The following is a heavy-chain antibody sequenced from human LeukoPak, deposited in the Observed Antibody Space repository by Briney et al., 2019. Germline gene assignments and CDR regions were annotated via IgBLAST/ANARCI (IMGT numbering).Heavy chain of an antibody. Sequence: GGSLRLSCAASGFPFSTYWITWVRQAPGKGLEWVANIKNDGSEKYYVDSVKGRFTISRDNAENSLFLQMNSLRVEDTAIYYCTRDSGLAGYDLLDYWGQGTLVTVSS. D-gene: IGHD5-12*01. V-gene: IGHV3-7*01. CDR1: GFPFSTYW. J-gene: IGHJ4*02. CDR2: IKNDGSEK. CDR3: TRDSGLAGYDLLDY.